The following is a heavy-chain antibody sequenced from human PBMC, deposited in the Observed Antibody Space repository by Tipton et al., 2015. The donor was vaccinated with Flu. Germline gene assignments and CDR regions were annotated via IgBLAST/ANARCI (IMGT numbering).Heavy chain of an antibody. CDR3: ARHGPQGDDHTWFDP. Sequence: TLSLTCTVSGGSISSSSYYWGWIRQPPGKGLEWIGSIYYSGSTYYNPSLKSRVTISVDTSKNQFSLKLSSVTAADTAVYYCARHGPQGDDHTWFDPWGQGTLVTVSS. CDR2: IYYSGST. V-gene: IGHV4-39*01. CDR1: GGSISSSSYY. D-gene: IGHD3-16*01. J-gene: IGHJ5*02.